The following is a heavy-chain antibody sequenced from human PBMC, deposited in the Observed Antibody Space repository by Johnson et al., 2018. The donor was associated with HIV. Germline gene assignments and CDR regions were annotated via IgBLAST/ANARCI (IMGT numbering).Heavy chain of an antibody. Sequence: VQLVESGGGLVQPGRSLRLSCTASGFSFGDYAVTWVRQAPGKGLEWVGFIRTKAFGGTTDYAASVRGRFTLSRDDSNSITYLQMNSLKTEDTAVYYCTTDLEWELLHDAFDIWGQGTMVTVSS. D-gene: IGHD1-26*01. CDR3: TTDLEWELLHDAFDI. CDR2: IRTKAFGGTT. V-gene: IGHV3-49*04. CDR1: GFSFGDYA. J-gene: IGHJ3*02.